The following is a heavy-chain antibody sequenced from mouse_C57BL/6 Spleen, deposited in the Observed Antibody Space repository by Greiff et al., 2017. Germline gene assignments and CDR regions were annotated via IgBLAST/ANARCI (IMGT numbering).Heavy chain of an antibody. CDR2: IYPGDGDT. V-gene: IGHV1-80*01. J-gene: IGHJ2*01. CDR3: AKGDYADVHFDY. D-gene: IGHD2-4*01. CDR1: GYAFSSYW. Sequence: VQLLQSGAGLVKPGASVKISCKASGYAFSSYWMNWVKQRPGKGLEWIGSIYPGDGDTNYNGKFKGKATLTAGKSSSTAYMQLHSLTSEDSAVYFCAKGDYADVHFDYWGQDTTLTVSS.